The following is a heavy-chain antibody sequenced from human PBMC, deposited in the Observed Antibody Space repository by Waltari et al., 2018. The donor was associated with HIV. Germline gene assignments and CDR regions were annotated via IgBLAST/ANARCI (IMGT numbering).Heavy chain of an antibody. D-gene: IGHD6-19*01. CDR3: ARGSPPYIAVAGHGTPWV. CDR2: INPNSGGT. CDR1: GYTFTGYY. Sequence: QVQLVQSGAEVKKPGASVKVSCKASGYTFTGYYMHWVRQATVQGLEWMGWINPNSGGTNYAQKFQGRVTMTRDTSISTAYMELSRLRSDDTAVYYCARGSPPYIAVAGHGTPWVWGQGTTVTVSS. J-gene: IGHJ6*02. V-gene: IGHV1-2*02.